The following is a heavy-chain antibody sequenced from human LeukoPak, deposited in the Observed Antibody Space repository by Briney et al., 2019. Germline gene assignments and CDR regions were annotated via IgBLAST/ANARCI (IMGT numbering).Heavy chain of an antibody. V-gene: IGHV4-39*01. CDR2: IYYSGST. D-gene: IGHD3-22*01. J-gene: IGHJ4*02. CDR3: ARLDYYDSSGYYPASYYFDY. CDR1: GGSISSSSYY. Sequence: SETLSLTCTVSGGSISSSSYYWGWIRQPPGKGLEWFGRIYYSGSTYYNPSLKSRVTISVDTSKNQFSLKLSSVTAADTAVYYCARLDYYDSSGYYPASYYFDYWGQGTLVTVSS.